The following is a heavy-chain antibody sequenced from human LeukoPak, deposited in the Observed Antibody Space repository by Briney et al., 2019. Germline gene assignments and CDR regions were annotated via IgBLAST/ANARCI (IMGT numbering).Heavy chain of an antibody. Sequence: GGSLRLSCAASGFTFSSYGMHWVRQAPGKGLEWVAFIRYDGSNKYYADSVKGRFTISRDNSKNTLYLQMNSLRAEDTAVYYCAKDRGYGDYDNWFDPWGQGTLVTVSS. CDR1: GFTFSSYG. J-gene: IGHJ5*02. D-gene: IGHD4-17*01. CDR2: IRYDGSNK. V-gene: IGHV3-30*02. CDR3: AKDRGYGDYDNWFDP.